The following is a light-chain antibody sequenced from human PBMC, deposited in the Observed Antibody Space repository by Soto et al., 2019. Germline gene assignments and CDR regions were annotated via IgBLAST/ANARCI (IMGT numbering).Light chain of an antibody. CDR2: DAS. CDR3: QQRSNWPSIT. J-gene: IGKJ5*01. V-gene: IGKV3-11*01. Sequence: IVLTQSPATLSLSPGERATLSCRASQSVSSYLAWYQQKPGQAPRLLIYDASSRAPGIPARFSGSGTGTDFTLTISSLEPEDSAVYHCQQRSNWPSITFGQGTRLEIK. CDR1: QSVSSY.